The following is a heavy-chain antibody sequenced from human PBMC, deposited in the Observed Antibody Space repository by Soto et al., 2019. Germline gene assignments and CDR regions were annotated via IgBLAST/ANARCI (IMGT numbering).Heavy chain of an antibody. CDR2: INAGNGNT. J-gene: IGHJ3*02. D-gene: IGHD1-7*01. CDR1: GYTFTSYV. V-gene: IGHV1-3*01. CDR3: AQDKAGSGELGI. Sequence: ASVKVSCKASGYTFTSYVMHWVRQAPGQRLEWMGWINAGNGNTKYSQKFQGRVTITRDTSASTAYMELSSLRSEDTAVYYCAQDKAGSGELGIWGQGTMVTVSS.